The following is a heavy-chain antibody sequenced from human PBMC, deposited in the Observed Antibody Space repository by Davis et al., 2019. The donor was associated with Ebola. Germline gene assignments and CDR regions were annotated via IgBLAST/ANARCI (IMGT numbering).Heavy chain of an antibody. Sequence: ASVKVSCKASGYTFTSYGISWVRQAPGQGLEWMGWISAYNGNTNYAQKLQGRVTMTTDTSTSTAYMELSSLRSEDTAVYYCAAYYYDSSGRRYYYYGMDVWGKGTTVTVSS. J-gene: IGHJ6*04. V-gene: IGHV1-18*01. CDR2: ISAYNGNT. CDR3: AAYYYDSSGRRYYYYGMDV. CDR1: GYTFTSYG. D-gene: IGHD3-22*01.